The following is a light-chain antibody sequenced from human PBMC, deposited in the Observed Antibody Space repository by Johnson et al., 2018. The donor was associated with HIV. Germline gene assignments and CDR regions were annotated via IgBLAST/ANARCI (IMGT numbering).Light chain of an antibody. J-gene: IGLJ1*01. Sequence: QSVLTQPPSVSAAPGQKVTISCSGSTSNIQDNYVSWYQQFPGAAPRVIIYENNKRPSGIPDRFSGSKSGTSDTLGIAGLQTGDAAVYYCGTWESSLSGVFGTGTKVTVL. CDR1: TSNIQDNY. CDR2: ENN. V-gene: IGLV1-51*02. CDR3: GTWESSLSGV.